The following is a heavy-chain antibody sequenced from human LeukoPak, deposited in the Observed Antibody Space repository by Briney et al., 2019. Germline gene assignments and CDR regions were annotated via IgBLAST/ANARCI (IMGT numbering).Heavy chain of an antibody. J-gene: IGHJ4*02. CDR3: ARDIEELSNTRGFAF. CDR2: PSGSGSGS. V-gene: IGHV3-23*01. D-gene: IGHD3-16*02. Sequence: LRLSSSAYRFTCNYNAMMRLPPAPGHGPKWISTPSGSGSGSYYADYVKGPFTIYIDNSKNTLYLQMNSLRGEDTAVYYCARDIEELSNTRGFAFWGQGSLGTVSS. CDR1: RFTCNYNA.